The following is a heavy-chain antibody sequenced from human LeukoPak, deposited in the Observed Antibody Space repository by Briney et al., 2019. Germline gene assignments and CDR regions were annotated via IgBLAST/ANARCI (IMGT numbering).Heavy chain of an antibody. J-gene: IGHJ4*02. Sequence: SETLSLTCAVYGGSFSGYYWNWVRKPPGKGLEWFGEINHSGSTNYSPPLKSRVTISVETSKNQFSLTLTSVSAADTAIYYCAREIIWGTYRRLYYFDSWGQGSLVTVSS. D-gene: IGHD3-16*02. V-gene: IGHV4-34*01. CDR2: INHSGST. CDR3: AREIIWGTYRRLYYFDS. CDR1: GGSFSGYY.